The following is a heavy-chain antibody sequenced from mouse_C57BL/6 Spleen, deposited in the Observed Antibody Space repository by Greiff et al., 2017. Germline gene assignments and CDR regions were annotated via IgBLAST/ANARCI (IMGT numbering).Heavy chain of an antibody. Sequence: LQESGPELVKPGASVKISCKASGYSFTDYNMNWVKQSNGKSLEWIGVINPNYGTTSYKQKFKGKATLTVDQSSSTAYLQLNSLTSEDSAVYYWARGTFIFDYWGQGTTLTVSS. J-gene: IGHJ2*01. D-gene: IGHD1-1*01. CDR2: INPNYGTT. V-gene: IGHV1-39*01. CDR3: ARGTFIFDY. CDR1: GYSFTDYN.